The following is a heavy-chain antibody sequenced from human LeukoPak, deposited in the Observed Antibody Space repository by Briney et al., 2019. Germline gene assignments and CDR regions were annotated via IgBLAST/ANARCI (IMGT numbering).Heavy chain of an antibody. CDR1: GFTFSSFD. Sequence: GGSLRLSCAASGFTFSSFDMNWVRQAPGKGLEWLSYITSSGSSIYNADSVKGRSTSSRDNAKNSLYLQMNSLRAEDTAVYYCARTGYDSSGYYTIDYWGQGTLVTVSS. CDR3: ARTGYDSSGYYTIDY. CDR2: ITSSGSSI. D-gene: IGHD3-22*01. V-gene: IGHV3-48*03. J-gene: IGHJ4*02.